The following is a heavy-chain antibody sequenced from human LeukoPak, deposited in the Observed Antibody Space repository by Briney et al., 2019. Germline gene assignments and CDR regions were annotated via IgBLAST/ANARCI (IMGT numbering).Heavy chain of an antibody. CDR1: GFTFSSYA. V-gene: IGHV3-23*01. J-gene: IGHJ4*02. CDR2: ISGSGGST. Sequence: GSLRLSCAASGFTFSSYAMSWVRQAPGKGLEWVSAISGSGGSTYYADSVKGRFTISRDNSKNTLYLQMNSLRAEDTAVYYCDRLVIIPYFDYWGQGTLVTVSS. D-gene: IGHD3/OR15-3a*01. CDR3: DRLVIIPYFDY.